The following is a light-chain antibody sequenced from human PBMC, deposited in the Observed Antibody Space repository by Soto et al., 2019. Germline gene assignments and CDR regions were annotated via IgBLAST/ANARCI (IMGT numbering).Light chain of an antibody. CDR3: QQFNNWPLS. Sequence: EIVLKQSPGTVSLSPGERATLSCRASQSVSSYLAWYQQKPGQAPRLLIYDASNRATGIPARFSGSGSGTDFTLTISSLEPEDFALYYCQQFNNWPLSFGGGTKVDIK. CDR1: QSVSSY. V-gene: IGKV3-11*01. CDR2: DAS. J-gene: IGKJ4*01.